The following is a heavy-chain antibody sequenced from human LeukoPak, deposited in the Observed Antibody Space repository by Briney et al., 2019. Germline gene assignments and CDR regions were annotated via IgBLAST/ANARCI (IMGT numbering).Heavy chain of an antibody. Sequence: GGSLRLSCAPSGFTINIYAMTWVRQAPGKGLEWVSSITVNGGGISYADSVKGRFTISRDNSKNTLYLQMNSLRAEDTAVYYCAKDPNGDYIGAFDGWDQGTRVTVSS. V-gene: IGHV3-23*01. D-gene: IGHD4-17*01. CDR2: ITVNGGGI. CDR3: AKDPNGDYIGAFDG. CDR1: GFTINIYA. J-gene: IGHJ3*01.